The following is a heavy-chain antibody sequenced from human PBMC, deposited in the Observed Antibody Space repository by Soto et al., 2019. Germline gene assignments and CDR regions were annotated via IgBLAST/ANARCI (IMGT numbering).Heavy chain of an antibody. Sequence: SETLSLTCDVYSGSFSAYYWSWIRQPPGKGLEWIGEINHGGSTNYNPSLESRVTISVDTSKNQFSLKLSSVTAADTAVYYCARDKGGNYYLRYYYGMDVWGQGTTVTVSS. CDR2: INHGGST. J-gene: IGHJ6*02. CDR3: ARDKGGNYYLRYYYGMDV. V-gene: IGHV4-34*01. CDR1: SGSFSAYY. D-gene: IGHD1-26*01.